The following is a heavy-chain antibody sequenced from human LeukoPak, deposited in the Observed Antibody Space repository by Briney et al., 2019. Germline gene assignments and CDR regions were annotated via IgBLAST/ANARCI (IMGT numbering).Heavy chain of an antibody. Sequence: SQTLSLTCTVSGGSISSGSYYWSWIRQPAGKGLEWIGRIYTSGSTNYNPSLKSRVTISVDTSKNQFSLKLSSVTTADTAVYYCAREDGRQYCGSTSCYRVQGFDPWGQGTLVTVSS. V-gene: IGHV4-61*02. CDR1: GGSISSGSYY. D-gene: IGHD2-2*02. CDR2: IYTSGST. CDR3: AREDGRQYCGSTSCYRVQGFDP. J-gene: IGHJ5*02.